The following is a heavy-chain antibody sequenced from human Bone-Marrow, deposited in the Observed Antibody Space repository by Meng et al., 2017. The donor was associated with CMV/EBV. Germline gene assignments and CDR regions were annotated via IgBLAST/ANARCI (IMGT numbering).Heavy chain of an antibody. V-gene: IGHV1-8*03. CDR1: GYTFTSYD. J-gene: IGHJ6*02. CDR3: SRGEPGYGMDV. CDR2: MNPNSGNT. Sequence: ASVKVSCKASGYTFTSYDINWVRQATGQGLEWMGWMNPNSGNTGYAQKFQGRVTITRNTSISTAYMELSSLRSDDTAVYYCSRGEPGYGMDVWGQGTTVTVSS. D-gene: IGHD1-14*01.